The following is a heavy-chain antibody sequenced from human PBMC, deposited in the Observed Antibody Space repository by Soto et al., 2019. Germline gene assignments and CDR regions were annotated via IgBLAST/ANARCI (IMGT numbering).Heavy chain of an antibody. D-gene: IGHD1-26*01. CDR2: ISSSSSYI. CDR3: ARDLWWELPLGYYYYGMDV. CDR1: GFIFSNFG. Sequence: PGGSLRLSCVASGFIFSNFGMNWVRQAPGKGLEWVSSISSSSSYIYYADSVKGRFTISRDNAKNSLYLQMNSLRAEDTAVYYCARDLWWELPLGYYYYGMDVWGQGTTVTVSS. J-gene: IGHJ6*02. V-gene: IGHV3-21*01.